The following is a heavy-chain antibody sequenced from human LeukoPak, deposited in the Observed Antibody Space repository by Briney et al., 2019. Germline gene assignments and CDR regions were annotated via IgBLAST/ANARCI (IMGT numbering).Heavy chain of an antibody. J-gene: IGHJ5*02. V-gene: IGHV1-24*01. D-gene: IGHD6-13*01. Sequence: ASVKVSCKVSGYTLTELSTHWVRQAPGKGLEWMGGFDPEDGETIYAQKFQGRVTMTEDTSTDTAYMELSSLRSEDTAVYYCATVLIAAAGNWFDPWGQGTLVTVSS. CDR1: GYTLTELS. CDR3: ATVLIAAAGNWFDP. CDR2: FDPEDGET.